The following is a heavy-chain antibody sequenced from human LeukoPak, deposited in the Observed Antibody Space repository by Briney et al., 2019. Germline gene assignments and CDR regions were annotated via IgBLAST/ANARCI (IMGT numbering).Heavy chain of an antibody. Sequence: WGSLRLSCSASGFTFSSYWMHWVRQAPGKGLVWVSRIKTDGSSTSYAHSVTGRFTISRHNAKNTLYLQMKSLRVEDTAVYYCARTGDFDYWGPGTLVTASS. CDR2: IKTDGSST. V-gene: IGHV3-74*01. CDR1: GFTFSSYW. J-gene: IGHJ4*02. D-gene: IGHD1-14*01. CDR3: ARTGDFDY.